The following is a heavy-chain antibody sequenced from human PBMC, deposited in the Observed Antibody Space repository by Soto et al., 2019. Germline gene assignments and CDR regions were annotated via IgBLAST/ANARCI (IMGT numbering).Heavy chain of an antibody. Sequence: SETLSLTCTVSGGSVCSGSYYWSWIRQPPGKGLEWIGYIYYSGSTNYNPSLKSRVTISVDTSKNQFSLKLSSVTAADTAVYYCAREAYYYDSSGYRYPRFDYWGQGTLVTVSS. V-gene: IGHV4-61*01. J-gene: IGHJ4*02. D-gene: IGHD3-22*01. CDR3: AREAYYYDSSGYRYPRFDY. CDR1: GGSVCSGSYY. CDR2: IYYSGST.